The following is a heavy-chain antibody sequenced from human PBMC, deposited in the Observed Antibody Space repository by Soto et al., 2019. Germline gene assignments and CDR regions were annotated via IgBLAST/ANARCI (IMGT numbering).Heavy chain of an antibody. CDR3: ARDHIAAAGTGSDWFDP. CDR1: GGSFSGYY. Sequence: SETLSLTCAVYGGSFSGYYWSWIRQPPGKGLEWIGEINHSGSTNYNPSLKSRVTISVDTSKNQFSLKLSSVTAADTAVYYCARDHIAAAGTGSDWFDPWGQGTLVTVSS. D-gene: IGHD6-13*01. J-gene: IGHJ5*02. CDR2: INHSGST. V-gene: IGHV4-34*01.